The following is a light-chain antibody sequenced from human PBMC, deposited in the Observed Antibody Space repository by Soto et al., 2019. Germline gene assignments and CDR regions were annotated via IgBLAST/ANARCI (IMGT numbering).Light chain of an antibody. CDR3: QQYGSTPWT. CDR1: QSVSSSY. Sequence: DIVLTQSPGTLSLSPGERATLSCRASQSVSSSYVAWYQQTPGQAPRLLMYDASSRAAGIPDRFSGSGSGTDFTLTISRLGPEDFAVYYCQQYGSTPWTFGPGTKVEI. CDR2: DAS. J-gene: IGKJ1*01. V-gene: IGKV3-20*01.